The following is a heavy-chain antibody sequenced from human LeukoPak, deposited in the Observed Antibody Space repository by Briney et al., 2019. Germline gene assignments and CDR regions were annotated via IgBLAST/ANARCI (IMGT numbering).Heavy chain of an antibody. CDR3: AKHGDNVWGSFRFGFDS. CDR2: IIGSGGSI. D-gene: IGHD3-16*02. Sequence: QTGGSLRLSCAASGFTFSTYAMSWVRQAPGKGLEWVSLIIGSGGSIHYADSVRGRFTISRDNFKNTVFLQLSSLRLEDTAVYYCAKHGDNVWGSFRFGFDSWGQGTLVTVSS. CDR1: GFTFSTYA. V-gene: IGHV3-23*01. J-gene: IGHJ4*02.